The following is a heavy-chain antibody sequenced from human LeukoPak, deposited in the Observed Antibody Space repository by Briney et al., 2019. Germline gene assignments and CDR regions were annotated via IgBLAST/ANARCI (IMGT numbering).Heavy chain of an antibody. J-gene: IGHJ3*02. Sequence: PGNSLRLSCAASGFTVSTSVMHWVRQAPGKGLDWAAIISFDGTTKYYADSVKGRFTISRDNSKSTLFLQMDSLRVEDTAVYYCVKGKDLYGALDIWGQGTMVTVSS. V-gene: IGHV3-30*18. CDR2: ISFDGTTK. CDR1: GFTVSTSV. D-gene: IGHD3-16*01. CDR3: VKGKDLYGALDI.